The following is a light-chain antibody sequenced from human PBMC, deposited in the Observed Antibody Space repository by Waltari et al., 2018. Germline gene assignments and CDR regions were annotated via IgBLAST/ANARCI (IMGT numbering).Light chain of an antibody. CDR2: DWN. Sequence: QSALTQPATVSGSPTQSITIPCTGPNSDVGSYTLLSWYQQHPRRAPKLMIFDWNKRPSGISNRFSGSKSGNTASLTISGLQAEDEADYYCCSYAGSSTFVFGGGTKLTVL. CDR3: CSYAGSSTFV. CDR1: NSDVGSYTL. J-gene: IGLJ2*01. V-gene: IGLV2-23*03.